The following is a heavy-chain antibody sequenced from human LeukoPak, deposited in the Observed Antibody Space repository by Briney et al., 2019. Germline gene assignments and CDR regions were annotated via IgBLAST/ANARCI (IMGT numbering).Heavy chain of an antibody. J-gene: IGHJ4*02. V-gene: IGHV4-39*01. Sequence: SETLSLTCSVSGGSVSSSSFYWGWIRQPPGKGLEWIGSFYYSGSTYYNPSLKSRITISVDTSKNQFSLKLSSVTAADTAVYYCARGRGSGWYEPPDYWGQGTLVTVSS. CDR3: ARGRGSGWYEPPDY. CDR1: GGSVSSSSFY. D-gene: IGHD6-19*01. CDR2: FYYSGST.